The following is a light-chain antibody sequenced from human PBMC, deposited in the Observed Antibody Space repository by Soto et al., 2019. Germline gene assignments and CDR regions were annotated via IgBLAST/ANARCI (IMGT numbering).Light chain of an antibody. J-gene: IGLJ1*01. CDR2: AVT. CDR3: CSYAGTFAYV. CDR1: SRDVGGYNY. V-gene: IGLV2-11*01. Sequence: QSALTQPRSVSGSPGRSVTISCTGNSRDVGGYNYVSWVQPHPGKAPKPMIYAVTERPSGVPDRFSASRSGNTASLTISGLQAEDEADYYCCSYAGTFAYVFGTGPKVTVL.